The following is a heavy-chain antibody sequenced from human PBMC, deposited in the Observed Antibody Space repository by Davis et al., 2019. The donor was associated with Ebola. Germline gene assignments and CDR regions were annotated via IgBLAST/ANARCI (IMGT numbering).Heavy chain of an antibody. V-gene: IGHV3-23*01. CDR3: AKRPSSSWYDYFDY. Sequence: GESLKISCAASGITFSSHVMSWVRQAPGKGLEWVSTITGGGIAYYTESVEVRFTISRDNSKDTLYLQMDSLIADDTAVFFCAKRPSSSWYDYFDYWGQGTQVTVSS. J-gene: IGHJ4*02. CDR2: ITGGGIA. CDR1: GITFSSHV. D-gene: IGHD6-13*01.